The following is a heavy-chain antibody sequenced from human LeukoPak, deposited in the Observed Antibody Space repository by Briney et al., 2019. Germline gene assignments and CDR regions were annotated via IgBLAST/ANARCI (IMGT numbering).Heavy chain of an antibody. D-gene: IGHD3-22*01. J-gene: IGHJ4*02. CDR2: IKSKTDGGTT. CDR1: GFTFSNAW. V-gene: IGHV3-15*07. Sequence: GGSLRLSCAASGFTFSNAWMNWVRQAPGKGLEWVGRIKSKTDGGTTDYAAPVRGRFTISRDDSKNTLYLQMNSLKTEDTAVYYCSTTYYYDSSEGYWGQGTLVTVSS. CDR3: STTYYYDSSEGY.